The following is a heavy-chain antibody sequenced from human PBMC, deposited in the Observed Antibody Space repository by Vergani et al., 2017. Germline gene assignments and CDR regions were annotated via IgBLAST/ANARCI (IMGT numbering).Heavy chain of an antibody. J-gene: IGHJ3*02. Sequence: EVQLVESGGGLIQPGGSLRLSCAASGFTVSTNYMSWVRQAPGQGLEWVSVICSGGSKTYYADSVKGRFTISRDNSTNTLYLQMNSLRAEDTAVYYCARYAYYDDSSGYPELDAFDIWGQGTMVTVSS. V-gene: IGHV3-53*01. CDR1: GFTVSTNY. CDR2: ICSGGSKT. D-gene: IGHD3-22*01. CDR3: ARYAYYDDSSGYPELDAFDI.